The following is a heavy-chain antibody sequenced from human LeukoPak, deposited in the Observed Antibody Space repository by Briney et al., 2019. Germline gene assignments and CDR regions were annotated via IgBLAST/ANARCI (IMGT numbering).Heavy chain of an antibody. CDR3: AKDHGAAVVPRRLDY. CDR2: IYYSGGNT. D-gene: IGHD2-2*01. V-gene: IGHV3-23*01. CDR1: GFSFSNYA. Sequence: GGSLRLSCAASGFSFSNYAMSWVRQAPGKGLEWVSTIYYSGGNTYSADSVKGRFTISRDNSRNMVYLQMNSLRAEDTAVYYCAKDHGAAVVPRRLDYWGQGTLVTVSS. J-gene: IGHJ4*02.